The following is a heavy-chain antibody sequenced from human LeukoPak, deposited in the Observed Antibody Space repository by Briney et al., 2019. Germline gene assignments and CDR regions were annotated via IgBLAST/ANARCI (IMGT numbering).Heavy chain of an antibody. V-gene: IGHV4-59*01. CDR3: ARGRPPGPY. CDR1: GGSIASYY. CDR2: IWYSGSV. D-gene: IGHD2-2*01. J-gene: IGHJ4*02. Sequence: SETLSLTCTVSGGSIASYYWSWIRQPPGKGLEWIGYIWYSGSVNYNPTLNGRITLSVDTSKNQLSLRLTAVAAADTAVYYCARGRPPGPYWGQGALVTVSS.